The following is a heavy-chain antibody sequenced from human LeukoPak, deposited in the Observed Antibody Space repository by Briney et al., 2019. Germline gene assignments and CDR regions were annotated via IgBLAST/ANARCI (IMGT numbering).Heavy chain of an antibody. J-gene: IGHJ5*02. D-gene: IGHD2-21*02. CDR3: ARDVTACGGDCINWFDP. CDR2: IIPIFGTA. Sequence: SVKVSCKASGGTFCSYAISWVRQAPGQGLEWMGGIIPIFGTANYAQKFQGRVTITTDESTSTAYMELSSLRSEDTAVYYCARDVTACGGDCINWFDPWGQGTLVTISS. V-gene: IGHV1-69*05. CDR1: GGTFCSYA.